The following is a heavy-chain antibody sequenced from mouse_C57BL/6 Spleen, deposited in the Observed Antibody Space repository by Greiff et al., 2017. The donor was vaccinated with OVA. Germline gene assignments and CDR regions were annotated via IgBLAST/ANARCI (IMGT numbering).Heavy chain of an antibody. CDR1: GYSFTGYY. V-gene: IGHV1-42*01. CDR3: ARREGTTDYFDY. J-gene: IGHJ2*01. CDR2: INPSTGGT. Sequence: EVQLVESGPELVKPGASVKISCKASGYSFTGYYMNWVKQSPEKSLEWIGEINPSTGGTTYNQKFKAKATLTVDKSSSTAYMQLKSLTSEDSAVYYCARREGTTDYFDYWGQGTTLTVSS. D-gene: IGHD1-1*01.